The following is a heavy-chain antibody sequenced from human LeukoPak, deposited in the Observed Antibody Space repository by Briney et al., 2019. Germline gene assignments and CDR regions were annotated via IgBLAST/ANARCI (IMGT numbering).Heavy chain of an antibody. CDR3: ARDLSGDYVWGSYRLDY. V-gene: IGHV1-18*01. D-gene: IGHD3-16*02. CDR2: ISGYNGNT. CDR1: GYTFTSYA. J-gene: IGHJ4*02. Sequence: ASVKLSCKASGYTFTSYAISWVRQAPGQGLEYISWISGYNGNTNYAQKLQGRVTMTTDTSTSTAYLQLRSLRPDDTAVYYCARDLSGDYVWGSYRLDYWGQGPLVTVSS.